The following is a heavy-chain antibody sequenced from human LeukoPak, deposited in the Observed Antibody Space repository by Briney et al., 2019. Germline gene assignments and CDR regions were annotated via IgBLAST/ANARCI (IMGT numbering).Heavy chain of an antibody. Sequence: GGSLRLSCAASGFTFSSYGMHWVRQAPGKGLEWVAIISYDGNNKYYAVSVKGRFTISRDNTKNTLYLQMNSLRAEDTAVYYCAKRSYSSSLYYYYYYYMDVWGKGTTVTISS. CDR3: AKRSYSSSLYYYYYYYMDV. J-gene: IGHJ6*03. D-gene: IGHD6-13*01. CDR2: ISYDGNNK. CDR1: GFTFSSYG. V-gene: IGHV3-30*18.